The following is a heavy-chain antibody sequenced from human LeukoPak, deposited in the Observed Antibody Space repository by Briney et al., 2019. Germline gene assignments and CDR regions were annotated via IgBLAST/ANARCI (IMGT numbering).Heavy chain of an antibody. CDR2: IIPIFGTA. CDR3: AGGSLGYSSSWYRAFDI. J-gene: IGHJ3*02. D-gene: IGHD6-13*01. Sequence: ASVTVSFKASGGTFSSYAISWVRQAPGQGLEWMGGIIPIFGTANYAQKFQGRVTITTDESTSTAYMELGSLRSEDTAVYYCAGGSLGYSSSWYRAFDIWGQGTMVTVSS. CDR1: GGTFSSYA. V-gene: IGHV1-69*05.